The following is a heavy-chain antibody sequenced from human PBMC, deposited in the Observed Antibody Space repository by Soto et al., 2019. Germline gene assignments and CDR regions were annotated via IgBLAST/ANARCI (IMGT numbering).Heavy chain of an antibody. Sequence: ASVKVSCKASGYTFTSYGISWVRQAPGQGLDWMGWISAYNGNTKYAQDLQGRVTMTTDTSTSTAYMELRSLRSDDTAMYYCARFSGGSYNTYYFYYGMDVWGQGTTVTVSS. CDR3: ARFSGGSYNTYYFYYGMDV. CDR1: GYTFTSYG. V-gene: IGHV1-18*04. J-gene: IGHJ6*02. D-gene: IGHD2-15*01. CDR2: ISAYNGNT.